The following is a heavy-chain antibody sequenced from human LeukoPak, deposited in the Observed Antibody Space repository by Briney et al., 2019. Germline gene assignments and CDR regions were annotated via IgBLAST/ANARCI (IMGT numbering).Heavy chain of an antibody. D-gene: IGHD3-22*01. CDR1: GGSVSSGSYY. V-gene: IGHV4-61*01. Sequence: PSETLSLTCTVSGGSVSSGSYYWSWIRQPPGKGLEWIGYIYYSGSTNYNPSLKSRVTISVDTSKNQFSLKLSSVTAADTAVYYCARALDYYDSSGRYFDYWGQGTLVTVSS. CDR3: ARALDYYDSSGRYFDY. J-gene: IGHJ4*02. CDR2: IYYSGST.